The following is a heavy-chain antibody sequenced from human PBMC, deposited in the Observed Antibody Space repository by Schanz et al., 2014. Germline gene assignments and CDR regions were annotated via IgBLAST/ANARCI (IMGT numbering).Heavy chain of an antibody. D-gene: IGHD3-10*01. CDR3: ARHNRVWFGKEGW. Sequence: QLQMQTSGPGLVRPWETLSLTCTVSGGSISDSGAYWGWFRQTPGKGLEWIANLFYGGSKYYNPSFEIRVPMSVDASNNQYSRSWGSVTAADTGVYYCARHNRVWFGKEGWWGQGTLVTVSS. J-gene: IGHJ4*02. CDR2: LFYGGSK. V-gene: IGHV4-39*01. CDR1: GGSISDSGAY.